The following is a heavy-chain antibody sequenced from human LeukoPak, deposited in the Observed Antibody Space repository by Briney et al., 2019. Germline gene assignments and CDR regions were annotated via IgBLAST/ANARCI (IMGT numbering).Heavy chain of an antibody. D-gene: IGHD3-22*01. CDR1: GGSISSGSYY. V-gene: IGHV4-61*02. CDR3: ARDQYYYDSSGYYRDDAFDI. Sequence: PSETLSLTCTVSGGSISSGSYYWSWIWQPAGKGLEWIGRIYTSGSTNYNPSLKSRVTISVDTSKNQFSLKLSSVTAADTAVYYCARDQYYYDSSGYYRDDAFDIWGQGTMVTVSS. CDR2: IYTSGST. J-gene: IGHJ3*02.